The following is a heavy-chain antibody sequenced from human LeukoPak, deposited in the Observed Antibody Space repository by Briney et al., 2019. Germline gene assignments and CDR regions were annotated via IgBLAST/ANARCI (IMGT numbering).Heavy chain of an antibody. CDR2: ISAYNGNT. J-gene: IGHJ4*02. D-gene: IGHD3-22*01. CDR1: GYTFTSYG. V-gene: IGHV1-18*01. Sequence: ASVKVSCKASGYTFTSYGISWVRQAPGQGLEWMGWISAYNGNTNYAQKLQGRVTMTTDTSTSTDYMELRSLRSDDTAVYYCARDEPYYYDSSGYYYFDYWGQGTLVTVSS. CDR3: ARDEPYYYDSSGYYYFDY.